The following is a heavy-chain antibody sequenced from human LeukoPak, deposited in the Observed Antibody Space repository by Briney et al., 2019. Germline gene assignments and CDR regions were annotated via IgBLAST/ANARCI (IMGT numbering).Heavy chain of an antibody. D-gene: IGHD3-3*01. CDR3: AKSRWGFLEWLLEVFDY. Sequence: GGTLRLSCAASGFTFSSYGMSWVRQAPGKGLEWVSAISGSGGSTYYADSVKGRFTISRDNSKNTLYLQMNSLRAEDTAVYYCAKSRWGFLEWLLEVFDYWGQGTLVTVSS. CDR1: GFTFSSYG. V-gene: IGHV3-23*01. J-gene: IGHJ4*02. CDR2: ISGSGGST.